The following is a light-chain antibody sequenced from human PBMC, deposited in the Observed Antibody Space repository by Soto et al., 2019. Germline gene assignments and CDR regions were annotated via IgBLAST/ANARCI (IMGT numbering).Light chain of an antibody. Sequence: QSALTQPPSLSGIPGQRVTISCSGSNSNIGRYSVNWYQHFPGTAPKILIYSDDERPSGVPDRFSGSKSGTSASLAISGLQSEDEAEDYCAAWDDNLNGPLFGGGTKLTVL. V-gene: IGLV1-44*01. CDR1: NSNIGRYS. CDR3: AAWDDNLNGPL. J-gene: IGLJ3*02. CDR2: SDD.